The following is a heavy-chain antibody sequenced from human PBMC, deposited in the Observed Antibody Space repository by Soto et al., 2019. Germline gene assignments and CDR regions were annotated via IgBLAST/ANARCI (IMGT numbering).Heavy chain of an antibody. CDR2: IYHSGRT. Sequence: QVQLQDSGPGLVKPSGTLTPTCAVSSRSISSSNWWRWVRQPPGKGLVWIGEIYHSGRTNYTPSLKSRVTISVDKSNNQFTRQLSSVTAADTAVYYCARDDRSLVLEFGGGAEYGMDVWCRGTTVAVS. CDR1: SRSISSSNW. J-gene: IGHJ6*02. V-gene: IGHV4-4*02. D-gene: IGHD3-16*01. CDR3: ARDDRSLVLEFGGGAEYGMDV.